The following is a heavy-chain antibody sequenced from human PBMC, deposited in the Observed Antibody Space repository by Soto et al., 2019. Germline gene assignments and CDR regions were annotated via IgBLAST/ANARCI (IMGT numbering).Heavy chain of an antibody. CDR3: AKDPNVVVVPAATGGMDV. D-gene: IGHD2-2*01. CDR1: GYTFIDYY. Sequence: ASVKVSCKASGYTFIDYYMHWVRQAPGQGLEWMGWINPKSGGTNYAQKFQGRVTMTRVTSISTAYMELSSLRSDDTALYYCAKDPNVVVVPAATGGMDVWGQ. V-gene: IGHV1-2*02. J-gene: IGHJ6*02. CDR2: INPKSGGT.